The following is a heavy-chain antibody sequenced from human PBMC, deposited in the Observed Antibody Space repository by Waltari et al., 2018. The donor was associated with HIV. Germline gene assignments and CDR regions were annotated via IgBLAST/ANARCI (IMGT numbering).Heavy chain of an antibody. CDR3: ARTPYDTSGYCFDY. CDR1: GFTFRRYG. V-gene: IGHV3-33*01. Sequence: QVQLVEFGGGVVQHGRSLRISCAAYGFTFRRYGMHWVRQAPGKGLEWLAVVWYDGKNKYYADSVKGRFTVSRDNSKNTLFLQMNSLRVDDTAVYYCARTPYDTSGYCFDYWGQGTLVTVSS. J-gene: IGHJ4*02. D-gene: IGHD3-22*01. CDR2: VWYDGKNK.